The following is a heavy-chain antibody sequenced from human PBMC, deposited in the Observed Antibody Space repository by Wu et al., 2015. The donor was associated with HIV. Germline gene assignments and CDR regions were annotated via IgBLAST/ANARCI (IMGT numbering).Heavy chain of an antibody. D-gene: IGHD1-7*01. CDR1: GGTFSSYA. CDR3: ARGARLTGTRPDHNWFDP. J-gene: IGHJ5*02. CDR2: IIPIFGTA. Sequence: QVQLVQSGAEVKKPGSSVKVSCKASGGTFSSYAISWVRQAPGQGLEWMGGIIPIFGTANYAQKFQGRVTITADESTSTAYMELSSLRSEDTAVYYCARGARLTGTRPDHNWFDPWGQGTLVTVSS. V-gene: IGHV1-69*01.